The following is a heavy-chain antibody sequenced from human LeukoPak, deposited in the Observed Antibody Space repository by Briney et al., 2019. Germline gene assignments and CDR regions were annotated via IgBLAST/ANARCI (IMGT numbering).Heavy chain of an antibody. Sequence: GGSLRLSCAASGFTVSSNYMSWVRQAPGKGLEWVSVIYSGGSTYYADSVKGRFTISRDNSKNTLYLQMDSLRAEDTAVYYCARVGFSAVGDYWGQGTLVTVSS. CDR1: GFTVSSNY. J-gene: IGHJ4*02. V-gene: IGHV3-53*01. CDR3: ARVGFSAVGDY. D-gene: IGHD3-10*01. CDR2: IYSGGST.